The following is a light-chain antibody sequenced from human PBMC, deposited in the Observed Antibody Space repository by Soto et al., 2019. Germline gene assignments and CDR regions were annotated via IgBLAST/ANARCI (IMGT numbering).Light chain of an antibody. CDR3: QQYWT. CDR1: QSISSW. CDR2: DAS. Sequence: DIQMTQSPSTLSASVGDRVTITCRASQSISSWLAWYQQKPGKAPKLLIYDASSLESGVPSRFGGSGSGTEFTLTISSLQPDDFATYYCQQYWTFGQGTKVDIK. V-gene: IGKV1-5*01. J-gene: IGKJ1*01.